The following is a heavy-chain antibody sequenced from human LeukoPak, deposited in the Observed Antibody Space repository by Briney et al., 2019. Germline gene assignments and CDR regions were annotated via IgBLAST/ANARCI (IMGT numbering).Heavy chain of an antibody. CDR2: ISGSGGST. J-gene: IGHJ3*02. V-gene: IGHV3-23*01. Sequence: PGGSLRLSCAASGFTFSSYAMSWVRQAPGKGLEWVSAISGSGGSTYYADSVKGRFTISRDNSKNTLYLQMNSLRAEDTAVYYCARGNVDNYAFDIWGQGTMVTVSS. CDR3: ARGNVDNYAFDI. CDR1: GFTFSSYA. D-gene: IGHD1-1*01.